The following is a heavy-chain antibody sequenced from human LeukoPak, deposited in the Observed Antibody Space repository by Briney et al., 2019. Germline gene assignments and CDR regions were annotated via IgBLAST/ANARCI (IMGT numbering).Heavy chain of an antibody. CDR2: IIPILGIA. CDR3: ARDPTPSYDSSGYYYYYGMDV. V-gene: IGHV1-69*04. J-gene: IGHJ6*04. Sequence: SVKVSCKASGGTFSSYTISWVRQAPGQGLEWMGRIIPILGIANYAQKFQGRVTITADKSTSTAYMELSSLRSEDTAVYYCARDPTPSYDSSGYYYYYGMDVWGKGTTVTVSS. D-gene: IGHD3-22*01. CDR1: GGTFSSYT.